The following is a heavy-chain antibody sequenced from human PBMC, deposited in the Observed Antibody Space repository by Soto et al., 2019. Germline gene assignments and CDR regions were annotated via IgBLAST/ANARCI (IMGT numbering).Heavy chain of an antibody. D-gene: IGHD6-19*01. Sequence: EVHLLESGGGLVQPGGSLRLSCAASGFTFSSYSMNWVRQAPGKGLEWVSYISSSSSTIYYADSVKGRFTISRDNAKNSLYLQMNSLRDEDTAVYYCARDQEFVAGTGDHYYYYYGMDVWGQGTTVTVSS. CDR1: GFTFSSYS. J-gene: IGHJ6*02. CDR2: ISSSSSTI. V-gene: IGHV3-48*02. CDR3: ARDQEFVAGTGDHYYYYYGMDV.